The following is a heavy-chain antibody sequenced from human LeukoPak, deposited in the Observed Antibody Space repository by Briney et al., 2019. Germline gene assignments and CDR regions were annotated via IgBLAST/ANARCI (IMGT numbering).Heavy chain of an antibody. CDR1: GFTFDDYG. J-gene: IGHJ5*02. CDR2: INWNGGST. Sequence: GGSLRLSCAASGFTFDDYGMSWVRHAPGKGLEWVSGINWNGGSTGYADSVKGRFTISRDNAKNSLYLQMNSLRAEDTALYYCARDREIWLPHNWFDPWGQGTLVTVSS. V-gene: IGHV3-20*04. D-gene: IGHD5-24*01. CDR3: ARDREIWLPHNWFDP.